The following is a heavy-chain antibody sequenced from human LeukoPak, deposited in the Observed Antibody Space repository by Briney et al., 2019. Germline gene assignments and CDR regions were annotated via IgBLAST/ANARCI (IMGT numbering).Heavy chain of an antibody. CDR3: ARDPDSSAFDY. D-gene: IGHD2-15*01. Sequence: GGSLRLSCTAAGFNFGTYWMSWARQSPEKGLEFVANIKYDDTVKNYVDSVKGRFTISRDNPSNSVYLQMDSLRPEDTALYYCARDPDSSAFDYWGQGAQVTVSS. J-gene: IGHJ4*02. CDR1: GFNFGTYW. V-gene: IGHV3-7*01. CDR2: IKYDDTVK.